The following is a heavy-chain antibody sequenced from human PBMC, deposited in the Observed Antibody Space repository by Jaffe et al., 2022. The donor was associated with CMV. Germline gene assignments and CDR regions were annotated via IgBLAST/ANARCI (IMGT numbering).Heavy chain of an antibody. J-gene: IGHJ3*02. Sequence: EVQLVESGGGLVQPGGSLRLSCTASGFTFSSYNMNWVRRAPGKGLEWVALTSNSGSTIFYADSVNGRFTISRDNDKNSLHLQMNSLRDEDTAIYYCARDHEGHCPTTSCFGAFDIWGQGTMVTVSS. V-gene: IGHV3-48*02. D-gene: IGHD2-2*01. CDR3: ARDHEGHCPTTSCFGAFDI. CDR1: GFTFSSYN. CDR2: TSNSGSTI.